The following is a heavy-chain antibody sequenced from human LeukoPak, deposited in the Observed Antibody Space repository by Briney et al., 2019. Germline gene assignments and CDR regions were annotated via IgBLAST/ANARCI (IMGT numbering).Heavy chain of an antibody. Sequence: GGSLRLSCAASGFTFSNAWMSWVRQAPGKGLEWVGRIKSKTDGRTTDYAAPVKGRFTISRGDSKNTLYLQMNSLKTEDTAVYYCTTDQMVRGYYFDYWGQGTLVTVSS. V-gene: IGHV3-15*01. CDR2: IKSKTDGRTT. D-gene: IGHD3-10*01. J-gene: IGHJ4*02. CDR3: TTDQMVRGYYFDY. CDR1: GFTFSNAW.